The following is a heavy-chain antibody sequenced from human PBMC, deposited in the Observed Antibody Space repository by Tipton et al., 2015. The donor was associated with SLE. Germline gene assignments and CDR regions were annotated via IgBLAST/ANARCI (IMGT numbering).Heavy chain of an antibody. CDR3: ARVAPSEVFDY. CDR2: SIHSGIT. V-gene: IGHV4-34*12. Sequence: TLSLTCGVYGESFLGYFWTWIRQPPGKGLEWIGESIHSGITNYNPSLKSRVSISVDTSKNQFSLKLSSVTAADTAVYYCARVAPSEVFDYWGQGTLVTVSS. D-gene: IGHD2-15*01. J-gene: IGHJ4*02. CDR1: GESFLGYF.